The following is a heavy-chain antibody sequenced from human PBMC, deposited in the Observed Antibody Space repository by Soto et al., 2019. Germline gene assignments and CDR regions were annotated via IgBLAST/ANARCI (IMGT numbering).Heavy chain of an antibody. D-gene: IGHD3-16*01. CDR2: IYYSGST. CDR1: GGSISSGGYY. CDR3: ARGDDVWESYGAVND. V-gene: IGHV4-31*03. J-gene: IGHJ4*02. Sequence: QVQLQESGPGLVKPSQTLSLTCTVSGGSISSGGYYWSWIRQHPGKGLEWIGYIYYSGSTYYNPSLKSRYTVSVDPSKNQFPLKVSSVDAADTAVYYCARGDDVWESYGAVNDWGQGTLVTVSS.